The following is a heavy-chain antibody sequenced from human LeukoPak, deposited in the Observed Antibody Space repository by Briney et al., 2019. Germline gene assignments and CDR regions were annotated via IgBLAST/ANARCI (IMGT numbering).Heavy chain of an antibody. CDR2: ISAYDGNT. V-gene: IGHV1-18*04. J-gene: IGHJ5*02. Sequence: GASVKVSCKASGYTFTSYGISWVRQAPGQGLEWMGWISAYDGNTNYAQKLQGRVTMTTDTSTSTAYMELRSLRSDDTAVYYCARDVEGYCSSTSCPLLFDPWGQGTLVTVSS. CDR3: ARDVEGYCSSTSCPLLFDP. CDR1: GYTFTSYG. D-gene: IGHD2-2*01.